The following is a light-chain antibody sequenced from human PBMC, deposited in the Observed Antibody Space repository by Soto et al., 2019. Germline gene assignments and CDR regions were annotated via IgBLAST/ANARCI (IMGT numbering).Light chain of an antibody. CDR2: DVS. CDR1: SSDVGGYNY. Sequence: QSALTQPASVSGSPGQSITISCTGTSSDVGGYNYVSWYQQHPGKAPKLMIYDVSNRPSGVSNRLSGSKSGNTASLTISGLQAEDEADYYCRSYTSSSVLVFGGGTKLTVL. CDR3: RSYTSSSVLV. V-gene: IGLV2-14*01. J-gene: IGLJ2*01.